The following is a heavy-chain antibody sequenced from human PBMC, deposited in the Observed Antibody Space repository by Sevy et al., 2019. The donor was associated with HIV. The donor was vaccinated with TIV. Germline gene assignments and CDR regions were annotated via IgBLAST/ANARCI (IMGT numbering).Heavy chain of an antibody. CDR3: ARSVRGDFDSRATAFDI. V-gene: IGHV4-38-2*01. Sequence: SETLSLTCAVSGYSISSTDYWGWIRQPPGKGLEWIGNIYHTGNTYYNPSLKSPVTMSIDTSMNYFSLRLSTVTAGDTAVYYCARSVRGDFDSRATAFDIWGQGTMVTVSS. D-gene: IGHD3-22*01. CDR1: GYSISSTDY. CDR2: IYHTGNT. J-gene: IGHJ3*02.